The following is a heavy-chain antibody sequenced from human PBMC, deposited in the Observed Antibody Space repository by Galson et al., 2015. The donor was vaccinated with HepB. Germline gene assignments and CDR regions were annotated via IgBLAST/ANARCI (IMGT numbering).Heavy chain of an antibody. CDR3: ASQDGHI. CDR1: GDSVSSNSAS. J-gene: IGHJ4*02. V-gene: IGHV6-1*01. CDR2: TYCRSKWYN. Sequence: CAISGDSVSSNSASWNWIRQSPSRGLEWLGRTYCRSKWYNDYAVSVKSRITINPDTSKNQSSLQLKSVTPEDTAVYYCASQDGHIWGQGTLVTVST. D-gene: IGHD4-17*01.